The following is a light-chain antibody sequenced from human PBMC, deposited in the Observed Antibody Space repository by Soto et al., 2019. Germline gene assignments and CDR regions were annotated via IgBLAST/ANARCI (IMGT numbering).Light chain of an antibody. CDR3: LQDYNYPRT. CDR2: GAT. Sequence: ALQMTQSPSSLSASVGDRVTITCRASQDIRTELGWYQQKPGKAPKLLIYGATTLQSGVPSRFSGSGSGTDFTPTIIGLHPEDFATYYCLQDYNYPRTFGQGTKVDIK. V-gene: IGKV1-6*01. CDR1: QDIRTE. J-gene: IGKJ1*01.